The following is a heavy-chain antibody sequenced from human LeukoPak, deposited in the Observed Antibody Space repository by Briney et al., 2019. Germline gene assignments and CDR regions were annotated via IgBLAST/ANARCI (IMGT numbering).Heavy chain of an antibody. CDR3: ARLTDLYYYDSSGYYYFDY. V-gene: IGHV1-18*01. D-gene: IGHD3-22*01. J-gene: IGHJ4*02. CDR2: ISAYNGNT. Sequence: ASVKVSCKATGYTFTSYGISWVRQAPGQGLEWMGWISAYNGNTNYAQKLQGRVTMTTDTSTSTAYMELRSLRSDDTAVYYCARLTDLYYYDSSGYYYFDYWGQGTLATVSS. CDR1: GYTFTSYG.